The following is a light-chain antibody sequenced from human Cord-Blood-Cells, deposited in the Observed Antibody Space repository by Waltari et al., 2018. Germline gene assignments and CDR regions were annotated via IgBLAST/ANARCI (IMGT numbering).Light chain of an antibody. J-gene: IGLJ1*01. V-gene: IGLV2-11*01. CDR3: CSYAGSYTYV. Sequence: QSALTQPRSVSGSPGQSVTISCTGTSSDVGGYNYLPWYQQHPGKAPNLMIYDVSKRPSGVPDRFSGSKSGNTASLTISGLQAEDEADYYCCSYAGSYTYVFGTGTKVTVL. CDR1: SSDVGGYNY. CDR2: DVS.